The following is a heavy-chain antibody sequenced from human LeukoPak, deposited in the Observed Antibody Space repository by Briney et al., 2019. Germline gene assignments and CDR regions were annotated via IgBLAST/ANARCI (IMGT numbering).Heavy chain of an antibody. CDR2: ISGRTGST. CDR1: GFTFSTYA. Sequence: GGSLRLSCAASGFTFSTYAMSWVRQAPGKGLEWVSAISGRTGSTYYSDSVKGRFTISRDNSKSTLYLQMDSLRAEDTAVYYCAKCGDSGCHLIDYWGQGTLVTVSS. D-gene: IGHD5-12*01. CDR3: AKCGDSGCHLIDY. V-gene: IGHV3-23*01. J-gene: IGHJ4*02.